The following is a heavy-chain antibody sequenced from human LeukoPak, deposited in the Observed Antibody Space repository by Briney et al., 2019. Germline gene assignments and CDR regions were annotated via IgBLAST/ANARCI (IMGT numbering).Heavy chain of an antibody. CDR2: ISSNGGST. CDR3: ARRAGAYSHPYDY. Sequence: AGGSLRLSCAASGFTFSSYAMHWVRQAPGKGPEYVSAISSNGGSTYYANSVKGRFTISRDNSKNTLYLQMNSLRAEDTAVYYCARRAGAYSHPYDYWGQGTLVTVSS. J-gene: IGHJ4*02. CDR1: GFTFSSYA. D-gene: IGHD4/OR15-4a*01. V-gene: IGHV3-64*01.